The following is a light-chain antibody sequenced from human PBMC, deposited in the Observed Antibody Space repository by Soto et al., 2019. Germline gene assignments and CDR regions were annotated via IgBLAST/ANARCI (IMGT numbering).Light chain of an antibody. CDR3: LVYYGGVWV. J-gene: IGLJ3*02. CDR1: TGAVTSDY. Sequence: QAVVTQEPSLTVSPGGTVTLTCASSTGAVTSDYPNWFQQKPGQAPRAPIYSTSTKHSWTPARFSGSLLGGKAALTLSGVQAEDEAEYHCLVYYGGVWVFGGGTKLTVL. CDR2: STS. V-gene: IGLV7-43*01.